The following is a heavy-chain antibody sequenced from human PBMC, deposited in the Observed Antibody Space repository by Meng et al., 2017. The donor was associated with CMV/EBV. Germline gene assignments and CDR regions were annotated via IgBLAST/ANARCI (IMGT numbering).Heavy chain of an antibody. D-gene: IGHD2-15*01. J-gene: IGHJ5*02. CDR2: IYTSGGT. CDR1: GGSISSYF. V-gene: IGHV4-4*07. Sequence: QLQVSGQGLVKHSEALSLTWPVAGGSISSYFWSLIQPPAGKGLEWIGRIYTSGGTNYNPSLKSRVTMSVDTSKNQFSLKLSSVTAADTAVYYCARSMVVAGDWFDPWGQGTLVTVSS. CDR3: ARSMVVAGDWFDP.